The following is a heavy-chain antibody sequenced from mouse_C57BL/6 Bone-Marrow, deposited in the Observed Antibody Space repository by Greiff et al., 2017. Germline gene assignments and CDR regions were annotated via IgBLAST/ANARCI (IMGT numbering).Heavy chain of an antibody. J-gene: IGHJ4*01. CDR3: ARLGNYAMDY. CDR1: GYTFTNYW. Sequence: VQLQQSGAELVRPGTSVKMSCKASGYTFTNYWIGWAKQRPGHGLEWIGDIYPGGGYTNYNEKFKGKATLTADKSSSTAYMQFSSLTSEVSAIYYCARLGNYAMDYWGQGTSVTVSS. V-gene: IGHV1-63*01. CDR2: IYPGGGYT.